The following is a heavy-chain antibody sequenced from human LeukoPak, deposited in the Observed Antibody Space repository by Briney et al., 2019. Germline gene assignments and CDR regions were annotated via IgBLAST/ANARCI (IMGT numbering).Heavy chain of an antibody. D-gene: IGHD3-10*01. CDR2: IYYSGST. CDR1: GGSISSSSYY. CDR3: ARAGRWFGELFTFDP. V-gene: IGHV4-39*01. Sequence: SSETLSLTCTVSGGSISSSSYYWGWIRQPPGKGLEWIGSIYYSGSTYYNPSLKSRVTISVDTSKNQFSLKLSSVTAADTAVYYCARAGRWFGELFTFDPWGQGTLVTVSS. J-gene: IGHJ5*02.